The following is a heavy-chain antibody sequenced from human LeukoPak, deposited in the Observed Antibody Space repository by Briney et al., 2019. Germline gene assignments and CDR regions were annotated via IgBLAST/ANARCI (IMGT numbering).Heavy chain of an antibody. Sequence: QPGGSLRLSCAASGFTFSSYGMHWVRQAPGKGLEWVAFIRYDGSNKYYADSVKGRFTISRDNSKNTLYLQMNSLRAEDTAVYYCARGGQQRKRFDYWGQGTLVTVSS. CDR3: ARGGQQRKRFDY. D-gene: IGHD2-15*01. V-gene: IGHV3-30*02. CDR1: GFTFSSYG. CDR2: IRYDGSNK. J-gene: IGHJ4*02.